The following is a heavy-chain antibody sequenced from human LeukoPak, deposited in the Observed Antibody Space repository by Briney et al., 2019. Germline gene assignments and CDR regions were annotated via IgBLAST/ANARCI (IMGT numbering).Heavy chain of an antibody. CDR3: ARHGDHYYYYMDV. V-gene: IGHV5-51*01. Sequence: GESLKISGKGSGYSFTNYWIAWVRQMPGKGLEWMGIIYPGDSDTRYSPSFQGQVTISADKSISTAYLQWSSLKASDTAMYYCARHGDHYYYYMDVWGKGTTVTVSS. CDR1: GYSFTNYW. CDR2: IYPGDSDT. J-gene: IGHJ6*03.